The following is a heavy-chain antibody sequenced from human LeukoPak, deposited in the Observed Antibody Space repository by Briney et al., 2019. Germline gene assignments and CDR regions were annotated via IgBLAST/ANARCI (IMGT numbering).Heavy chain of an antibody. Sequence: GGSLRLSCAASGFTFSSYAMSWVRQAPGKGLEWVSVISGSGGSTYYADSVKGRFTISRDNSKNTLFLQMNSLRAEDTAVYYCAKVVVTAILYYYYALDVWGQGTTVTVSS. D-gene: IGHD2-21*02. CDR2: ISGSGGST. CDR3: AKVVVTAILYYYYALDV. CDR1: GFTFSSYA. V-gene: IGHV3-23*01. J-gene: IGHJ6*02.